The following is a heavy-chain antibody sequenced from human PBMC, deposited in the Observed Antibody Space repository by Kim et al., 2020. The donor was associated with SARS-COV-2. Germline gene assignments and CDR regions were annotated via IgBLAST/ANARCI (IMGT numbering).Heavy chain of an antibody. J-gene: IGHJ4*02. CDR3: AKAGPNTYYYDSSGYVDY. Sequence: GRFTISRDNSKNTLYLQMNSLRAEDTAVYYCAKAGPNTYYYDSSGYVDYWGQGTLVTVSS. V-gene: IGHV3-23*01. D-gene: IGHD3-22*01.